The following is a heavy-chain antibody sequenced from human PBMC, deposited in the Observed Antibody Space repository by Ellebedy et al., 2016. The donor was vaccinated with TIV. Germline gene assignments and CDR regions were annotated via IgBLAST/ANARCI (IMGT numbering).Heavy chain of an antibody. Sequence: SETLSLXXTVSGFFINSGYHWGWIRQSPGKGLEWIANIHHSGRTHYNPSLESRVTMSVDTSKNQFSLKLRSVTAADTAVYYCARGQGRRKATEYWGQGTLVTVSS. V-gene: IGHV4-38-2*02. CDR2: IHHSGRT. CDR1: GFFINSGYH. D-gene: IGHD5-12*01. CDR3: ARGQGRRKATEY. J-gene: IGHJ4*02.